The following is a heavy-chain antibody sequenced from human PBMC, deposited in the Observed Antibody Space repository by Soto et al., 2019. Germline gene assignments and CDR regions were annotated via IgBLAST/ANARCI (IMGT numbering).Heavy chain of an antibody. J-gene: IGHJ6*02. D-gene: IGHD2-2*01. V-gene: IGHV3-23*01. CDR3: AKVTSARVFYFGLDV. CDR1: GFTFTSYA. CDR2: ISGSAGKT. Sequence: QPGGSLRLSCAASGFTFTSYAMSWVRQAPGKGLEWVAIISGSAGKTYYVDSVKGRFTISRDNSKNTLYLQMNSLRAEDTAVYHCAKVTSARVFYFGLDVWGQGTTVTVSS.